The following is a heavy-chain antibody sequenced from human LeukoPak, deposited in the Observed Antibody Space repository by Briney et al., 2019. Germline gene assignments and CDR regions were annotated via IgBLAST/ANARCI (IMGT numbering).Heavy chain of an antibody. V-gene: IGHV3-30*04. J-gene: IGHJ3*01. CDR1: GFTFSSYA. CDR3: TGESFGSCRGTSCHEPFKI. Sequence: GGSLRLSSTASGFTFSSYAMHWVRQAPGKGLEWVAVISSDGKSDHYADSMKGRFTISRDNSRNTLYLQIFSLRVEDTALYYCTGESFGSCRGTSCHEPFKIWGQGTMVTVS. D-gene: IGHD2-2*01. CDR2: ISSDGKSD.